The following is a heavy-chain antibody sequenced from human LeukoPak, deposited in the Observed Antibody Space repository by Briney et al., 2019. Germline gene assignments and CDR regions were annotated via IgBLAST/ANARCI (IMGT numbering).Heavy chain of an antibody. Sequence: PSETLSLTCTVSGGSISSSSYYWSWIRQPPGKGLEWIGYIYYSGSTNYNPSLKSRVTISVDTSKNQFSLKLSSVTAADTAVYYCARHPAAMLVIDYWGQGTLVTVSS. CDR1: GGSISSSSYY. V-gene: IGHV4-61*05. J-gene: IGHJ4*02. CDR3: ARHPAAMLVIDY. CDR2: IYYSGST. D-gene: IGHD2-2*01.